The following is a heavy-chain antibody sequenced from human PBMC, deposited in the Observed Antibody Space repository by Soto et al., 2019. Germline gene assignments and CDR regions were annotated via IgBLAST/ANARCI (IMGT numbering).Heavy chain of an antibody. Sequence: PGGSLRLSCAASGFTVSSKYMSWVRQAPGKGLEWVSVLESDDTTYYADSVKGRFTISRDKSTCTAYMELSSLRSEDTAVYYCARSMITFGGVIVDDWYFDLWGRGTLVTVSS. J-gene: IGHJ2*01. CDR1: GFTVSSKY. CDR3: ARSMITFGGVIVDDWYFDL. D-gene: IGHD3-16*02. CDR2: LESDDTT. V-gene: IGHV3-53*05.